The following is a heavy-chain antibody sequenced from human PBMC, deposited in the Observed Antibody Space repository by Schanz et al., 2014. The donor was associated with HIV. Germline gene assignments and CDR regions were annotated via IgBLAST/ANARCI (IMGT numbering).Heavy chain of an antibody. D-gene: IGHD6-13*01. CDR3: AKDLLATTSWYGGIDY. CDR1: GFTFSSYA. V-gene: IGHV3-23*01. CDR2: ISGSGGST. Sequence: EVQLLESGGDLVQPGGSLRLSCAASGFTFSSYAMSWVRQAPGKGLEWVSAISGSGGSTYYAASVKGRFTISRDDSRTTLFLQMNSLRVEDTAIYYCAKDLLATTSWYGGIDYWGQGTLVTVSS. J-gene: IGHJ4*02.